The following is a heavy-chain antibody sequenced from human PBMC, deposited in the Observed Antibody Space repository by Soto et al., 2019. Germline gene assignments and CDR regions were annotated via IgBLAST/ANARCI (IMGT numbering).Heavy chain of an antibody. D-gene: IGHD6-6*01. CDR2: INHSGST. CDR3: AHRHYSSSFLFDY. J-gene: IGHJ4*02. V-gene: IGHV4-34*01. Sequence: SETLSLTCAVYGGSFSGYYWSWIRQPPGKGLEWIGEINHSGSTNYNPSLKSRVTKDTSKNQVVLTMTNMDPVDTATYYCAHRHYSSSFLFDYWGQGTLVTVSS. CDR1: GGSFSGYY.